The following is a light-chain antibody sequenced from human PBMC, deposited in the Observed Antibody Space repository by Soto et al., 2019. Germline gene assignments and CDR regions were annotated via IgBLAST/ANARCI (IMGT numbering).Light chain of an antibody. CDR3: QQRSNWSRYT. CDR2: DAS. Sequence: DIVLTQSPATLSLSPGERATLSCRASQSVSSYLAWYQQKPGQAPRLLIYDASNSATGIPARFSGSGSGADVTLPSSSLELEDVAVYYCQQRSNWSRYTFGQGTKLEI. J-gene: IGKJ2*01. V-gene: IGKV3-11*01. CDR1: QSVSSY.